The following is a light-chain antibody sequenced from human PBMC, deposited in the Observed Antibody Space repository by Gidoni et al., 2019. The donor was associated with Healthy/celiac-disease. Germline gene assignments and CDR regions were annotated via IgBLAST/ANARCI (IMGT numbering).Light chain of an antibody. CDR3: QQYNSYPDP. Sequence: DIQMTQSPSTLSASVGDRVTITCRASQSISSWLAWYQQKPGKAPKLLIYKASSLESGVPSRFSGSGSGTEFTLTISSLQPDDFATYYCQQYNSYPDPFGQGTQLEIK. CDR1: QSISSW. J-gene: IGKJ2*01. V-gene: IGKV1-5*03. CDR2: KAS.